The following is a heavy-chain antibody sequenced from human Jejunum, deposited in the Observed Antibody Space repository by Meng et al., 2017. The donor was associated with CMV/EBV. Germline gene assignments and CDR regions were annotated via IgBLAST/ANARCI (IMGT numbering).Heavy chain of an antibody. Sequence: QVQLVQSGAEVKKPGASVKVSCKASGYSLTSNGIGWVRQAPGQGLEWMSWISGYNGNTNYAHQFQGRVTMTTDTSTNTAYMELRSLRSDDSAIYYCARAPVTDTVFDSWGQGTLVTV. J-gene: IGHJ4*02. CDR3: ARAPVTDTVFDS. V-gene: IGHV1-18*01. D-gene: IGHD6-19*01. CDR1: GYSLTSNG. CDR2: ISGYNGNT.